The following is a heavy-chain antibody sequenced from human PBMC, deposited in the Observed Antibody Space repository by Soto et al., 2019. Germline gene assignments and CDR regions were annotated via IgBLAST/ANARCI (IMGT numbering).Heavy chain of an antibody. CDR1: GFTFSSYA. J-gene: IGHJ6*02. CDR2: ISGSGGST. Sequence: GGSLRLSCAASGFTFSSYAMSWVRQAPGKGLEWVSAISGSGGSTYYADSVKGRFTISRDNSKNTLYLQMNSLRAEDTAVYYCAKHVIAAAYYYYGMDVWGQRTTVTVSS. CDR3: AKHVIAAAYYYYGMDV. D-gene: IGHD6-13*01. V-gene: IGHV3-23*01.